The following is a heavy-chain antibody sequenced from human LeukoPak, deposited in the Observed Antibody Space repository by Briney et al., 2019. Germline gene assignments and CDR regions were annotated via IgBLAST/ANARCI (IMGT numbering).Heavy chain of an antibody. J-gene: IGHJ4*02. CDR2: IKHDGSEK. CDR1: GFXFSTYW. V-gene: IGHV3-7*05. CDR3: ATGDAGY. D-gene: IGHD3-16*01. Sequence: GGSLRLSCAASGFXFSTYWMSWVRQAPGIGLEWVATIKHDGSEKYYVDSVKGRFTISRDNAKNSLYLQMNSLRAEDAAVYYCATGDAGYWGQGTLVTVSP.